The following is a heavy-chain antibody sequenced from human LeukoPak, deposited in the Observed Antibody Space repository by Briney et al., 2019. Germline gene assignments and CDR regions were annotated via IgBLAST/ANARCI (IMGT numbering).Heavy chain of an antibody. V-gene: IGHV3-21*01. D-gene: IGHD3-22*01. CDR1: GFTFSSYS. CDR2: ISSSSSYI. CDR3: ASFDYDSSGYLFGSG. J-gene: IGHJ4*02. Sequence: GGSLRLSCAASGFTFSSYSMNWVRQAPGKGLGWVSSISSSSSYIYYADSVKGRFTISRDNAKNSLYLQMNSLRAEDTAVYYCASFDYDSSGYLFGSGWGQGTLVTVSS.